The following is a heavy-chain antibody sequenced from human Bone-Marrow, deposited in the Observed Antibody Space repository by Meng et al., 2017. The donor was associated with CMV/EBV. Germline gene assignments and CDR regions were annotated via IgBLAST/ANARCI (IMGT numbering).Heavy chain of an antibody. Sequence: SETLSLTCAVYGGSFSGYYWSWIRQPPGKGLEWIGEINHSGSTNYNPSLKSRVTISVDTSKNQFSLKLSSVTAADTAVYYCAREATVSLAYYFDYWGQGPLVTVSS. CDR3: AREATVSLAYYFDY. V-gene: IGHV4-34*01. D-gene: IGHD4-17*01. CDR1: GGSFSGYY. CDR2: INHSGST. J-gene: IGHJ4*02.